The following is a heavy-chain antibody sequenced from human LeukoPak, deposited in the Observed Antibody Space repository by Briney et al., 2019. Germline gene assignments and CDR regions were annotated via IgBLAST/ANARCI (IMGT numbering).Heavy chain of an antibody. CDR1: GFTFSSYW. Sequence: PGGSLRLSCAASGFTFSSYWMSWVRQAPGKGLEWVANIKQDGSEKYYVDSVKGRFTISRDNAKNSLYLQMNSLRAEVTAVYYCARSVGDKGWLQLWARDYYTDVWGKGTTVTISS. D-gene: IGHD5-24*01. CDR2: IKQDGSEK. V-gene: IGHV3-7*01. J-gene: IGHJ6*03. CDR3: ARSVGDKGWLQLWARDYYTDV.